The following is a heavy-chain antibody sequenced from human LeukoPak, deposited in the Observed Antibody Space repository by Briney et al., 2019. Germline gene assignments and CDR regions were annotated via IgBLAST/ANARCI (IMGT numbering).Heavy chain of an antibody. Sequence: GGSLRRYCAASGFTFSSYSMNWVRPAPGKGLVWVSSISSSSSFIYYADSVKGRFTISRDNAKNSLYLQMNSLRAEDTAVYYCARGGAVAGTYYYYMDVWGKGTTVTVSS. CDR1: GFTFSSYS. CDR3: ARGGAVAGTYYYYMDV. V-gene: IGHV3-21*01. CDR2: ISSSSSFI. D-gene: IGHD6-19*01. J-gene: IGHJ6*03.